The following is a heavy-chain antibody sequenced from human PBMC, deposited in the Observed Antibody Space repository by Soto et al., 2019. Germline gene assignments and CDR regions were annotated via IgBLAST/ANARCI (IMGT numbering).Heavy chain of an antibody. CDR2: INHSGST. Sequence: SETLSLTCAVYGGSFSGYYWSWIRQPPGKGLEWIGEINHSGSTNYNPSLKSRVTISVDTSKNQFSLKLSSVTAADTAVYYCARGRIVLVPAAKYNWFDPWGQGTLVTVSS. V-gene: IGHV4-34*01. CDR3: ARGRIVLVPAAKYNWFDP. D-gene: IGHD2-2*01. J-gene: IGHJ5*02. CDR1: GGSFSGYY.